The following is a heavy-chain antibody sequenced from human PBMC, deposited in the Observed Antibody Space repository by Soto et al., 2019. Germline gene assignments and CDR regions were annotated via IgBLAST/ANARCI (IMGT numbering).Heavy chain of an antibody. CDR1: GFPFSAYG. Sequence: QVQVVESGGGVVQPGMSLRLSCAASGFPFSAYGMHWVRQAPGKGLEWVAVTSYDESTKYYVDSVKGRFTISRDNSKNTLYLQMNSLRPEDTAVYYCAKDTLPGDFWGQGTPVTVSS. V-gene: IGHV3-30*18. J-gene: IGHJ4*02. CDR2: TSYDESTK. CDR3: AKDTLPGDF.